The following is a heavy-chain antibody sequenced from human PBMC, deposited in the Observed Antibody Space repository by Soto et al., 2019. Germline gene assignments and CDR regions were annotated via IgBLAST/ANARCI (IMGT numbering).Heavy chain of an antibody. CDR1: GGSLSSISHS. D-gene: IGHD1-1*01. Sequence: SETLSLTCTVSGGSLSSISHSWGWIRQSAGQGLEWIGNIFYNGITYYNPSLKSRVTISADTSKNHISLKLRSVTVADTAVYSCARLVTGTQDYFDFWGQGSLVTVSS. V-gene: IGHV4-39*02. CDR2: IFYNGIT. J-gene: IGHJ4*02. CDR3: ARLVTGTQDYFDF.